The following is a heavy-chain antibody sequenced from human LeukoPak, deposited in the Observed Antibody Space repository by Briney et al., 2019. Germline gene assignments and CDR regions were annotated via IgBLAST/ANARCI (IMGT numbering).Heavy chain of an antibody. J-gene: IGHJ6*03. CDR3: ARVIGIVGATTLFRYYYYMDV. CDR2: IYTSVSP. Sequence: PSETLSLTCTVSGGSISSGSYYWSWIRQPAGKGLEWIGRIYTSVSPNYNPSLKSRVTISVDTSKNQFSLKLSSVTAADTAVYYCARVIGIVGATTLFRYYYYMDVWGKGTTVTVSS. V-gene: IGHV4-61*02. CDR1: GGSISSGSYY. D-gene: IGHD1-26*01.